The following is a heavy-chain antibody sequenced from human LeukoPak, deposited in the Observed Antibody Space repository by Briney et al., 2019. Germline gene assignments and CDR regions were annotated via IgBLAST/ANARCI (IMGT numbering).Heavy chain of an antibody. J-gene: IGHJ5*02. D-gene: IGHD1-26*01. Sequence: PSETLFLTCSASGGSISGYYWNWIRQPAGKGLEWIGRIYTDGGTLYNPSLKSRVTMSVDTSKNQFSLKLTSVTAADTAVYYCARRVSEVAPTLRNGENWFDPWGRGTLVTVSS. V-gene: IGHV4-4*07. CDR3: ARRVSEVAPTLRNGENWFDP. CDR1: GGSISGYY. CDR2: IYTDGGT.